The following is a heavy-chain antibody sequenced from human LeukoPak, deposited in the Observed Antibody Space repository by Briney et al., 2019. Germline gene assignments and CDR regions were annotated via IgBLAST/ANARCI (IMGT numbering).Heavy chain of an antibody. CDR3: ARVGQQLLSSLYNWFDP. Sequence: SVKVSCKASGGTFSSYAISWVRQAPGQGLEWMGGIIPIFGTANYAQKFQGRVTITADESTSTAYMELSSLRSEDTAVYYCARVGQQLLSSLYNWFDPWGQGTLVTVSS. D-gene: IGHD2-2*01. J-gene: IGHJ5*02. CDR1: GGTFSSYA. CDR2: IIPIFGTA. V-gene: IGHV1-69*13.